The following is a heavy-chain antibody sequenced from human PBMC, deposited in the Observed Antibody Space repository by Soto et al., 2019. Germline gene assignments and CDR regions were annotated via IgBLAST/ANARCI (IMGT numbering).Heavy chain of an antibody. CDR3: ARLPDNSGWPFDF. CDR2: IAYDGTT. V-gene: IGHV4-61*08. Sequence: SDTLSLTCSVSGGSVNSGGFYWTWIRQAPGKVRHWIGYIAYDGTTHYNPSLNSRVTMSLDTSENQISLNLSSVTAADSAIYYCARLPDNSGWPFDFWGQGTLSTVTS. D-gene: IGHD6-19*01. CDR1: GGSVNSGGFY. J-gene: IGHJ4*02.